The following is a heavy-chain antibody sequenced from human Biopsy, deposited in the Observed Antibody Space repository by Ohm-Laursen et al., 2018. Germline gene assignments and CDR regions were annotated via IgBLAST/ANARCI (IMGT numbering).Heavy chain of an antibody. Sequence: SLRLSCSASGFTFSSYAMTWVRQAPGKGLEWVSVINTSGGSTHYAVSVKGRFTISGDNSKNTLYLRMNSLRAEDTAVYYCAKPADSYGSEFYFDYWGQGTLVTVSS. D-gene: IGHD4-17*01. J-gene: IGHJ4*02. CDR2: INTSGGST. CDR1: GFTFSSYA. CDR3: AKPADSYGSEFYFDY. V-gene: IGHV3-23*01.